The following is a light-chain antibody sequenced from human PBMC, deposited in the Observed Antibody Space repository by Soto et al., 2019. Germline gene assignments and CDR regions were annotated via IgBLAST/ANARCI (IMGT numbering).Light chain of an antibody. CDR2: GAS. V-gene: IGKV3-20*01. CDR1: QSVSSNY. J-gene: IGKJ2*01. CDR3: QQYGSSPPYT. Sequence: EIVLTQSPGTLSLSPGERATLSCGASQSVSSNYLAWYQQKPGRAPRLLIYGASSRATGIPDRFSGSGSGTEFTLTISSLQPEDFAVYFCQQYGSSPPYTFGQGTKVDIK.